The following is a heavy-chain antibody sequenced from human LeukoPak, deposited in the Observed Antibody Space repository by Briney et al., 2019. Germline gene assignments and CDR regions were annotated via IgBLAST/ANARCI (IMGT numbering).Heavy chain of an antibody. CDR2: ISAGSTSI. V-gene: IGHV3-48*01. Sequence: GGSLRLSCAASGFTFSSYNMNWVRQAPGKGLEWVSYISAGSTSIYYADSVKGRFTISRDNAKNSLYLQMNSLRAEDTAVYHCARGTADWGQGTLVTVSS. J-gene: IGHJ4*02. CDR1: GFTFSSYN. CDR3: ARGTAD. D-gene: IGHD2-21*02.